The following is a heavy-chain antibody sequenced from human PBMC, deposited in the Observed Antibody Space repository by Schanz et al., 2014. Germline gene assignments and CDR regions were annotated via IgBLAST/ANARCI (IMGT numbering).Heavy chain of an antibody. CDR3: AREEGYGYGPGAFDI. CDR2: INQDASEK. CDR1: GSTFSNYW. D-gene: IGHD5-18*01. V-gene: IGHV3-7*01. J-gene: IGHJ3*02. Sequence: EVQLVESGGGLVQPGGSLRLSCAVSGSTFSNYWMTWVRQAPGKGLEWVANINQDASEKYYVDSVKGRFTVSRDNAKNSLFLQMNSLRAEDTAVYYCAREEGYGYGPGAFDIWGQGTMVTVSS.